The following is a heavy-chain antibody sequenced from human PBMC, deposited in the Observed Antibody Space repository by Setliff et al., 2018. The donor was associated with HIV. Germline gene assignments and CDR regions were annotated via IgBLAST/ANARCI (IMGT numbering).Heavy chain of an antibody. CDR3: ARKPPNIAVKTWFDP. CDR1: GGSFSGYY. CDR2: INHKKRT. J-gene: IGHJ5*02. D-gene: IGHD6-19*01. V-gene: IGHV4-34*01. Sequence: SETLSLTCAVYGGSFSGYYWSWIRQAPGKGLEWIGEINHKKRTNYNPSLKSRVTISVDTSKKQFSLKLNSVIAADTAVYFCARKPPNIAVKTWFDPWGQGTLVTVSS.